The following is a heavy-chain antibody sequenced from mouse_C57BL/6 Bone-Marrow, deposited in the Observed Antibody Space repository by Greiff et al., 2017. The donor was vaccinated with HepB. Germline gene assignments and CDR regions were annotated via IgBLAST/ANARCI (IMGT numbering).Heavy chain of an antibody. V-gene: IGHV10-1*01. CDR1: GFSFNTYA. Sequence: EVQGVESGGGLVQPKGSLKLSCAASGFSFNTYAMNWVRQAPGKGLEWVARIRSKSNNYATYYADSVKDRFTISRNDSESMLYLQMNNLKTEDTAMYYCGRRGGGAMDYWGQGTSVTVSS. CDR3: GRRGGGAMDY. J-gene: IGHJ4*01. CDR2: IRSKSNNYAT.